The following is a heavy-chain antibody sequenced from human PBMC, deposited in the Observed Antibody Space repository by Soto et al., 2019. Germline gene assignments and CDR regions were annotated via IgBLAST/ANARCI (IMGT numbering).Heavy chain of an antibody. CDR3: ANEIELTGAEIDY. Sequence: EVQLLESGGGLVRAGGSLRLSCAAFGFTFSTYAMSWVRQAPGKGLEWVSAISGSGGSTYYADSVKGRFTISRDNSKNTLYLQMDSLRAEDTAVYYCANEIELTGAEIDYWGQGTLVTVSS. D-gene: IGHD7-27*01. V-gene: IGHV3-23*01. J-gene: IGHJ4*02. CDR1: GFTFSTYA. CDR2: ISGSGGST.